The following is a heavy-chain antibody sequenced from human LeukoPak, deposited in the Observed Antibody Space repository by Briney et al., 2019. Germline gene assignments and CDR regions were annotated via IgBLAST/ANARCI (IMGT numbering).Heavy chain of an antibody. CDR1: GFTFSSYA. CDR2: VSFDGSKE. CDR3: ARDAEYYYDSSDAFDI. J-gene: IGHJ3*02. V-gene: IGHV3-30*03. D-gene: IGHD3-22*01. Sequence: GGSLRLSCAASGFTFSSYAMSWVRQAPGKGLEWVAVVSFDGSKEDYSDSLKGRFTVSRDNSKNMLFLQMNSLRAEDTAVYYCARDAEYYYDSSDAFDIWGQGTMVTVSS.